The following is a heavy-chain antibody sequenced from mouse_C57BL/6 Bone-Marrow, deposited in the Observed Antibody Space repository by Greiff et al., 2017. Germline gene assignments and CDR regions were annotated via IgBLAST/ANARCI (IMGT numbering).Heavy chain of an antibody. CDR3: SSGYDYDYAIDD. D-gene: IGHD2-4*01. CDR2: INPNYGST. CDR1: GYSFTDYN. J-gene: IGHJ4*01. Sequence: EVQLQQSGPELVKPGASVKISCKASGYSFTDYNMNWVKQSNGKSLEWIGVINPNYGSTSYNQKFKGKATLTVDKSSSTAYMQLNSLTSDDSAVYYCSSGYDYDYAIDDWGQGTSVTGSS. V-gene: IGHV1-39*01.